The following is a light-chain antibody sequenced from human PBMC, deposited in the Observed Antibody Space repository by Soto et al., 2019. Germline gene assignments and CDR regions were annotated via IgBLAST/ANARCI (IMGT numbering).Light chain of an antibody. Sequence: DIQMTQSPSILSASVGDRVTITCRASQCIRSWLAWYQQKPGKAPKLLIYDAYSLESGVPSRFSCRRSRTEFTLTIAGLQPEDFATYYCQQYESYSPLTFGGGTNVDFK. CDR2: DAY. CDR1: QCIRSW. CDR3: QQYESYSPLT. J-gene: IGKJ4*01. V-gene: IGKV1-5*01.